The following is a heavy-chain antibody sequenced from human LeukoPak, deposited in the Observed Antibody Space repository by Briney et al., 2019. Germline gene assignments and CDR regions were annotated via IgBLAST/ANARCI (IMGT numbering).Heavy chain of an antibody. V-gene: IGHV4-34*01. Sequence: SETLSLTCAVYRGSFSGYYWSWIRQPPGQGLEWIGEMNQSGSTNYNPSLKSRVTISVDTSKKQFFLKLRSVTAADTVVYYCARGRGARSSIWYSWFDPWGQGTLVTVSS. CDR2: MNQSGST. CDR3: ARGRGARSSIWYSWFDP. CDR1: RGSFSGYY. J-gene: IGHJ5*02. D-gene: IGHD6-13*01.